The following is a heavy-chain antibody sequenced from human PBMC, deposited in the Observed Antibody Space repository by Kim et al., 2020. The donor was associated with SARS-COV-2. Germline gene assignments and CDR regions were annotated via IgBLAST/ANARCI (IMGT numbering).Heavy chain of an antibody. CDR3: ARRGDCSGGSCAAFDI. CDR2: IYYSVTS. CDR1: GASITNYY. D-gene: IGHD2-15*01. Sequence: SETLSLTCTVSGASITNYYWNWVRQPPGKGLEWIGNIYYSVTSLSNPSLDSRVTMSIDTSKRQFSLRLTSVTAADTAVYYCARRGDCSGGSCAAFDIWGQGTMVTVSS. J-gene: IGHJ3*02. V-gene: IGHV4-59*08.